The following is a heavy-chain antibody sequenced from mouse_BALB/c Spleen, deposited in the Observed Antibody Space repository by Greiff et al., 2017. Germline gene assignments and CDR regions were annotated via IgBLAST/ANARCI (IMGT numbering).Heavy chain of an antibody. V-gene: IGHV1-69*01. J-gene: IGHJ4*01. CDR3: ARWGEKAMDY. Sequence: QVQLQQPGAELVMPGASVKMSCKASGYTFTDYWMHWVKQRPGQGLEWIGAIDTSDSYTSYNQKFKGKATLTVDESSRTAYMQLSSLTSEDSSVYYCARWGEKAMDYWGQGTSVTVSS. CDR1: GYTFTDYW. CDR2: IDTSDSYT.